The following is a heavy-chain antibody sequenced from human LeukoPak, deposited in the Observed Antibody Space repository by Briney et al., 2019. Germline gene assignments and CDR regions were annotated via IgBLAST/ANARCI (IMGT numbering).Heavy chain of an antibody. CDR1: GGSISSYY. D-gene: IGHD3-9*01. CDR3: ARVRRFNGYYNVYFDY. J-gene: IGHJ4*02. V-gene: IGHV4-59*01. CDR2: VQNGGST. Sequence: NPSETPSLTCTVSGGSISSYYWSWIRQPPGKRLEWIGHVQNGGSTNYNPSLKSRVTISVDSSNNQVSLKVRSVTAADTAVYYCARVRRFNGYYNVYFDYWGQGTLVTVSS.